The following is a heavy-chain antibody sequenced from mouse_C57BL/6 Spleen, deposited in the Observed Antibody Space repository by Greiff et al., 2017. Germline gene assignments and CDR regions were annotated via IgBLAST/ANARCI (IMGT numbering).Heavy chain of an antibody. J-gene: IGHJ3*01. V-gene: IGHV1-81*01. CDR1: GYTFTSYG. Sequence: VKLVESGAELARPGASVKLSCKASGYTFTSYGISWVKQRTGQGLEWIGEIYPRSGNTYYNEKFKGKATLTADKSSSTAYMELRSLTSEDSAVYFCARQITTVVDPWFAYWGQGTLVTVSA. CDR3: ARQITTVVDPWFAY. D-gene: IGHD1-1*01. CDR2: IYPRSGNT.